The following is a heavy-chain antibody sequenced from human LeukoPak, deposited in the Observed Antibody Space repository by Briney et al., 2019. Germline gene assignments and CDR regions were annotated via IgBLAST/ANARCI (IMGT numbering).Heavy chain of an antibody. CDR3: ARAPAGGYFDY. D-gene: IGHD2-2*01. J-gene: IGHJ4*02. CDR2: IHYSGST. Sequence: SETLSLTCTVSGGSISSYYWSWIRQPPGKGLEWIGYIHYSGSTDYNPSLKSRVTISVDTSRNQFSLKLSSVTAADTAVYFCARAPAGGYFDYWGQGTLVTVSS. V-gene: IGHV4-59*01. CDR1: GGSISSYY.